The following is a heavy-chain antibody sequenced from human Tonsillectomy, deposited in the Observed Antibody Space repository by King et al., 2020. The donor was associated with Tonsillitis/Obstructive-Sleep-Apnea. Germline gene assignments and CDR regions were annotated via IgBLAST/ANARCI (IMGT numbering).Heavy chain of an antibody. CDR1: GHSFTSNW. CDR3: ASAPSDVRYYGMDV. CDR2: IYPGDSDT. Sequence: QLVQSGAEVKKPGESLKISSKGSGHSFTSNWIGWVRQMPGKGLEWMGIIYPGDSDTRYSPSFQGRVSISADKSISTAYLQWNSLKASDTAMYYCASAPSDVRYYGMDVWGQGTTVTVSS. V-gene: IGHV5-51*01. J-gene: IGHJ6*02.